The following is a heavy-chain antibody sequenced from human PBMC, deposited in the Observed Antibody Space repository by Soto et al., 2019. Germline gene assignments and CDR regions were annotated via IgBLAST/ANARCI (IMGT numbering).Heavy chain of an antibody. CDR1: GGSISNYY. Sequence: SETLSLTCTVSGGSISNYYWDWIRQPAGKGLEWIGRIYTSGSTNYNPSLKSRVTMSVDTSKNQFSLNLNSVTAADTAVYYCACQSQSGPFYSYYGMDVWGQGTTVT. J-gene: IGHJ6*02. CDR3: ACQSQSGPFYSYYGMDV. V-gene: IGHV4-4*07. CDR2: IYTSGST. D-gene: IGHD3-10*01.